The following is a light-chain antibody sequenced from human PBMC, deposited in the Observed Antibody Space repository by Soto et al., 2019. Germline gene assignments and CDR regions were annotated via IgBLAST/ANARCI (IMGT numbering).Light chain of an antibody. CDR2: AAS. J-gene: IGKJ1*01. CDR1: QSISNH. CDR3: QQSYSSPPT. Sequence: DIQMTQSPSSLSASVGARVTITSRASQSISNHLNWYKQKPGKAPKIMSFAASSLQSGVPSRVSGSRSGPEFTLTISSLQPEDFETYYCQQSYSSPPTFGQGTKVDI. V-gene: IGKV1-39*01.